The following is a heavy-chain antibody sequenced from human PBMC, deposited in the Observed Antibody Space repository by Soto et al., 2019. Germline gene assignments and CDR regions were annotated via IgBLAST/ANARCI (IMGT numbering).Heavy chain of an antibody. CDR3: ARQQGDYGDPFHY. J-gene: IGHJ4*02. CDR1: GGSISSYY. Sequence: PSETLSLACTVSGGSISSYYWSWIRQPPGKGLEWIGYIYYSGSTNYNPSLKSRVTISVDTSKNQFSLKLSSVTAADTAVYYCARQQGDYGDPFHYWGQGTLVTVS. V-gene: IGHV4-59*01. D-gene: IGHD4-17*01. CDR2: IYYSGST.